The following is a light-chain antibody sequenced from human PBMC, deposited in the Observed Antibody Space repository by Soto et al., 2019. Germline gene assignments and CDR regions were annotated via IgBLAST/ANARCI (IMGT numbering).Light chain of an antibody. Sequence: RVSPGTLSLSPGERVTLSCRASQSVSNNYLAWYQQKPGQAPRLLIYGASTRATDVPDRFSGSGSGADFTLTISRLEPEDFAVYYCQQYGSSPPRTFGQGTKVDIK. V-gene: IGKV3-20*01. J-gene: IGKJ1*01. CDR1: QSVSNNY. CDR2: GAS. CDR3: QQYGSSPPRT.